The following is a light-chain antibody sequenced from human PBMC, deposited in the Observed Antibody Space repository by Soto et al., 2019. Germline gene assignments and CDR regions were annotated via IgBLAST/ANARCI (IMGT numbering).Light chain of an antibody. V-gene: IGLV2-8*01. CDR1: SSDVGGSNY. J-gene: IGLJ3*02. CDR3: SSYGGRTNLV. Sequence: QSVLTQPPSASGSPGQSVTISCTGTSSDVGGSNYVSWYQQHPGKAPKLMIYEVSKRPSGVPDRFSGSKSGNTASLTVSGLQADDEADYYCSSYGGRTNLVFGGGTKLTVL. CDR2: EVS.